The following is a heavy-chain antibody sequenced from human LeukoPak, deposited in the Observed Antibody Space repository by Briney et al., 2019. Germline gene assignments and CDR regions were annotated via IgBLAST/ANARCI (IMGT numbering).Heavy chain of an antibody. V-gene: IGHV3-30*02. Sequence: PGGSLRLSCAASGFTFSSYAMSWVRQAPGKGLEWVAFIRYDGSNKYYADSVKGRFTISRDNSKNTLYLQMNSLRVEDTAVYYCAKVAKYYYGPETYYFFEQWGQGTPVTASS. CDR1: GFTFSSYA. J-gene: IGHJ4*02. CDR2: IRYDGSNK. CDR3: AKVAKYYYGPETYYFFEQ. D-gene: IGHD3-10*01.